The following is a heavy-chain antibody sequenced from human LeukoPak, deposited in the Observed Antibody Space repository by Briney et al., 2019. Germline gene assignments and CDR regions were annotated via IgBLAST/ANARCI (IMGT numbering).Heavy chain of an antibody. Sequence: GGSLRLSCAASGFTVSSNYMSWVRQAPGKGLEWVSVIYSGGSTYYADSVKGRFTISRDNSKNTLYLQMNSLRAEDTAVYYCTRGGTVTTSYYDPMDVWGQGTTVIVSS. CDR2: IYSGGST. CDR3: TRGGTVTTSYYDPMDV. J-gene: IGHJ6*02. D-gene: IGHD4-17*01. V-gene: IGHV3-53*01. CDR1: GFTVSSNY.